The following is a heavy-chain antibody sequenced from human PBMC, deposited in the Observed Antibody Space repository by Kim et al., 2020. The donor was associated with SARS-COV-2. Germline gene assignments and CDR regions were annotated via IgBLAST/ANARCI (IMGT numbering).Heavy chain of an antibody. V-gene: IGHV3-7*03. J-gene: IGHJ4*02. D-gene: IGHD6-13*01. Sequence: GGSLRLSCAASGFTFSSYWMSWVRQAPGKGLEWVANIKQDGSEKYYVDSVKGRFTISRDNAKNSLYLQMNSLRAEDTAVYYCARDLGGSSWYGSIWSSGWYPPHTFDYWGQGTLVTVSS. CDR3: ARDLGGSSWYGSIWSSGWYPPHTFDY. CDR1: GFTFSSYW. CDR2: IKQDGSEK.